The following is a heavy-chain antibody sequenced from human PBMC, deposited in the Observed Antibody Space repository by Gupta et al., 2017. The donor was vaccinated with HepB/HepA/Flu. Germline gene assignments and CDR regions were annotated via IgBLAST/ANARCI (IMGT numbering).Heavy chain of an antibody. V-gene: IGHV2-5*02. CDR3: AYKAVDTSIDY. CDR1: GFSLTTDAVL. J-gene: IGHJ4*02. Sequence: QITLKESGPALVKPTQTLTLTCTFSGFSLTTDAVLVGWVRQPPGKALEWLAFIYGDDDKRYSPSLRSRVTITKDTSKKQVVLTMANMDPVDTATYYCAYKAVDTSIDYWGQGTLITVSS. CDR2: IYGDDDK. D-gene: IGHD5-18*01.